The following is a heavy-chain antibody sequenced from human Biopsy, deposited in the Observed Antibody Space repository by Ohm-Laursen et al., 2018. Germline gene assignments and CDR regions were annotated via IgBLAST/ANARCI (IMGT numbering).Heavy chain of an antibody. Sequence: SLRLSCAAPGFTFSSFAMTWVRQAPGKRLEWVSSIGGTVDGTYYADSVKGRFTISTDNSNNTLYLQMNSLRAEDTAVYYCAKGRSAVISAALNYWGQGTLVTVSS. CDR1: GFTFSSFA. J-gene: IGHJ4*02. D-gene: IGHD2-2*01. CDR3: AKGRSAVISAALNY. V-gene: IGHV3-23*01. CDR2: IGGTVDGT.